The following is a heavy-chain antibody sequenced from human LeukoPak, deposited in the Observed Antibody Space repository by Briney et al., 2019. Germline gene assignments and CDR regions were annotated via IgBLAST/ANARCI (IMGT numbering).Heavy chain of an antibody. CDR1: GFTFSSYS. D-gene: IGHD2-2*01. Sequence: QTGGSLRLSCAASGFTFSSYSMNWVRQAPGKGLEWVSYISSSSSTIYYADSVKGRFTISRDNAKNSLSLQMNSLRAEDTAMYYCARDHCSSTSCYYPFDPWGQGTLVTVSS. J-gene: IGHJ5*02. CDR2: ISSSSSTI. V-gene: IGHV3-48*04. CDR3: ARDHCSSTSCYYPFDP.